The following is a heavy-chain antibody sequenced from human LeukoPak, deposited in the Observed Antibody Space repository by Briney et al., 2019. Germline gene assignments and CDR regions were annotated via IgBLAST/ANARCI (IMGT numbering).Heavy chain of an antibody. Sequence: GEALQISFQASGYSFTNYWVGWVRQMPGEGLEWLGIIHVTDSETKYSPSFQGQVTISADKSIDTAYLQWGSLKASDTAMYYCAIATDGNFYFDHCGQGTLVTVSS. CDR1: GYSFTNYW. D-gene: IGHD6-13*01. CDR3: AIATDGNFYFDH. CDR2: IHVTDSET. J-gene: IGHJ4*02. V-gene: IGHV5-51*01.